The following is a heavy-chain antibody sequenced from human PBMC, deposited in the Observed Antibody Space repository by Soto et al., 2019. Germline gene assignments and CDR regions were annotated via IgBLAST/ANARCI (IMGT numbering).Heavy chain of an antibody. CDR1: GYTFTSYA. D-gene: IGHD2-21*02. CDR3: AGRYCGGDCYSVNWFDP. J-gene: IGHJ5*02. V-gene: IGHV1-3*01. CDR2: INAGNGNT. Sequence: ASVKVSCKASGYTFTSYAMHWVRQAPGQRLEWMGWINAGNGNTKYSQKFQGRVTITRDTSASTAYMELSSLRSEDTAVYYCAGRYCGGDCYSVNWFDPWGQGTLVTVSS.